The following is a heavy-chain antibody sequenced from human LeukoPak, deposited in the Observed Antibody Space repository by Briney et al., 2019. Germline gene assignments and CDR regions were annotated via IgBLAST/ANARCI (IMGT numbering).Heavy chain of an antibody. Sequence: GGSLRLSCAVSGFTVSNDYMSWVRQAPGKGLEWVSVIYGGGATYYADSMRGRFTISRDNFENTLFLQMDNLRAEDTAVYYCTRLLPSSHHFFDSWGQGTLVAVSS. CDR2: IYGGGAT. CDR1: GFTVSNDY. CDR3: TRLLPSSHHFFDS. J-gene: IGHJ4*02. D-gene: IGHD6-6*01. V-gene: IGHV3-53*01.